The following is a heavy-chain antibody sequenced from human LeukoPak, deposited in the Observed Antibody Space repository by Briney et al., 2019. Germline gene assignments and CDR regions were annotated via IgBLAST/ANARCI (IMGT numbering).Heavy chain of an antibody. J-gene: IGHJ6*03. D-gene: IGHD2-21*02. CDR1: GGSFSGYY. CDR3: ARRRNFGGDPYYYYYMDV. CDR2: INHSGST. Sequence: SETLSLTCAVYGGSFSGYYWSWIRQPPGKGLEWIGEINHSGSTNYNPSLKSRVTISVDRSKNQFSLKLSSVTAADTAVYYCARRRNFGGDPYYYYYMDVWGKGTTVTVSS. V-gene: IGHV4-34*01.